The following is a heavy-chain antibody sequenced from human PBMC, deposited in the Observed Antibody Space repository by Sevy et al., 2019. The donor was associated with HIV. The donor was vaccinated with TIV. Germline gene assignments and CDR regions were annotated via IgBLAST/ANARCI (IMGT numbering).Heavy chain of an antibody. D-gene: IGHD3-22*01. CDR3: ARDLDDNSGYYYGAIDY. J-gene: IGHJ4*02. Sequence: GGSLRLSCAASGFTFSSYEMNWVRQAPGKGREGVSYISSEGTTLYYADSVKGRFTISRDNAQTSVSLQMNSLRAEDTAVYYCARDLDDNSGYYYGAIDYWGQGTLVTVSS. CDR1: GFTFSSYE. V-gene: IGHV3-48*03. CDR2: ISSEGTTL.